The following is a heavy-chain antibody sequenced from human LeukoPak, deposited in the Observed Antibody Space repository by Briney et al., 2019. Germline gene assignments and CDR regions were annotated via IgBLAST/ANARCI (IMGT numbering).Heavy chain of an antibody. V-gene: IGHV3-23*01. CDR1: GFTFSSYA. D-gene: IGHD6-19*01. CDR2: ISNSGGRT. J-gene: IGHJ4*02. Sequence: GGSLRLSCAASGFTFSSYAMSWVRQAPGKGLEWVSSISNSGGRTFYTDSVKGRFTISRDNSKITLYLQMNSLRAEDTVVYYCAKDRRRSSSGWYIDYWGQGTLVTVSS. CDR3: AKDRRRSSSGWYIDY.